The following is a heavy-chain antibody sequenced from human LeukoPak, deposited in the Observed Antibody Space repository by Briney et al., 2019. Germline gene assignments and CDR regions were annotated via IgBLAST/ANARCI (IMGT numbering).Heavy chain of an antibody. CDR1: GYSFISYW. Sequence: GESLKISCYGSGYSFISYWIDWVRPVPGEGLEWIGIIYSGDSDTRYSPSFQGQVNISADKSTSTAYLQWSSLKASDTVMYYCARRGYSDYDFWFDPWGQGTLVTVSS. D-gene: IGHD5-12*01. CDR3: ARRGYSDYDFWFDP. J-gene: IGHJ5*02. V-gene: IGHV5-51*01. CDR2: IYSGDSDT.